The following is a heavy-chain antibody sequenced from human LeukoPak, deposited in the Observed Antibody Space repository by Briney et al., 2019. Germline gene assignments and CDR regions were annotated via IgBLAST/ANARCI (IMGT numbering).Heavy chain of an antibody. CDR3: ARVPPRKVTPPYGMDV. Sequence: TSETLSLTCAVYGGSFSGYYWSWIRQPPGRGLEWIGEINHSGSTNYNPSLKSRVTISVDTSKNQFSLKLSSVTAADTAVYYCARVPPRKVTPPYGMDVWGQGTTVTVSS. CDR1: GGSFSGYY. CDR2: INHSGST. D-gene: IGHD4-11*01. J-gene: IGHJ6*02. V-gene: IGHV4-34*01.